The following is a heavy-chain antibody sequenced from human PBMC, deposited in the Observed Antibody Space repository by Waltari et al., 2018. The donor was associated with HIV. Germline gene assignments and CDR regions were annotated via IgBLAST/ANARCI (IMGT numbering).Heavy chain of an antibody. Sequence: QVQLVESGGGVVQPGRSLRISCVASGFSFSGFGMHWVRQAPDKGPEWLAIIWYDGSNIRYADSVRGRFTISRDNSKNTLYLQMDSLRDEDTAVYYCARDKGCEPEYWGQGTLVTVSS. CDR3: ARDKGCEPEY. D-gene: IGHD6-6*01. CDR2: IWYDGSNI. CDR1: GFSFSGFG. V-gene: IGHV3-33*01. J-gene: IGHJ4*02.